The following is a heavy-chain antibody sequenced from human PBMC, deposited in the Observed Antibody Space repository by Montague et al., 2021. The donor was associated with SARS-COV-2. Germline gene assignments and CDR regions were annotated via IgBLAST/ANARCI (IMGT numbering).Heavy chain of an antibody. CDR3: ARFAATADLDC. CDR2: IKQDGSEK. Sequence: SLRLSCAASGFTFRRFWMSWVRQAPGKGLEWVANIKQDGSEKFYVDSVKGRFTLSRDDAKNSVYLQMNSLRVEDTAVYYCARFAATADLDCWGQGTLVTVSS. V-gene: IGHV3-7*01. J-gene: IGHJ4*02. D-gene: IGHD1-26*01. CDR1: GFTFRRFW.